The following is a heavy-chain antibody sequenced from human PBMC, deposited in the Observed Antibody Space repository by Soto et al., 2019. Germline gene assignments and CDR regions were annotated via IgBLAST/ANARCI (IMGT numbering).Heavy chain of an antibody. J-gene: IGHJ3*02. CDR3: ARDSYDFWSGADAFDI. CDR1: GFAFSSYS. Sequence: GGSLRLSCAASGFAFSSYSMNWVRQAPGKGLEWVSYISSSSSTIYYADSVKGRFTISRDNAKNSLYLQMNSLRAEDTAVYYCARDSYDFWSGADAFDIWGQGTMVTVSS. V-gene: IGHV3-48*01. D-gene: IGHD3-3*01. CDR2: ISSSSSTI.